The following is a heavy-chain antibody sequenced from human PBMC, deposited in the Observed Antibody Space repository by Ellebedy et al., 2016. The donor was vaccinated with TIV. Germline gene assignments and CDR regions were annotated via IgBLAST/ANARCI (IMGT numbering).Heavy chain of an antibody. CDR3: AKAGLGVVGASPTNY. V-gene: IGHV3-23*01. Sequence: PGGSLRLSCAASGFTFSNYAMNWVRQAPGKGLEWVSGISSSGDSTYYADSVKGRFTVSRDNSKNTVALQMNSLRAEDTGVYYCAKAGLGVVGASPTNYWGQGTLVTVSS. D-gene: IGHD2-15*01. CDR1: GFTFSNYA. CDR2: ISSSGDST. J-gene: IGHJ4*02.